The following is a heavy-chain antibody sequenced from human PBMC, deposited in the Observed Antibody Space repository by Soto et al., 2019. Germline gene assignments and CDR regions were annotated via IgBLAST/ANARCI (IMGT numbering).Heavy chain of an antibody. J-gene: IGHJ4*02. CDR2: ISVSGGGT. V-gene: IGHV3-23*01. CDR1: GFTFSSYA. Sequence: GGSLRLSCAASGFTFSSYAMSWVRQAPGKGLEWVSSISVSGGGTYYADSVKGRFTFSRDNSKNTLYLQMNSLRVEDTAVYYCAKFGMATTKRSPPYYIDYWGQGALVTVSS. CDR3: AKFGMATTKRSPPYYIDY. D-gene: IGHD1-1*01.